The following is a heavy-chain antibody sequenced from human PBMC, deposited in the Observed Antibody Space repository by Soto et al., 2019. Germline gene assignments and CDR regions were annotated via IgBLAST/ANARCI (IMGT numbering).Heavy chain of an antibody. V-gene: IGHV4-34*01. J-gene: IGHJ5*02. CDR1: GGSFSGYY. Sequence: SETLSLTCAVYGGSFSGYYWSWIRQPPGKGLEWIGEINHSGSTNYNPSLKSRVTISVDTSKNQFSLKLSSVTAADTAVYYCARTLRPRGGSRKSISNWFDPWGQGTLVTVSS. CDR3: ARTLRPRGGSRKSISNWFDP. CDR2: INHSGST. D-gene: IGHD2-15*01.